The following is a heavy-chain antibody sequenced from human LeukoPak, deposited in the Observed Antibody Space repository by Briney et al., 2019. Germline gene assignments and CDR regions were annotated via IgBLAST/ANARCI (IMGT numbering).Heavy chain of an antibody. CDR2: INNVRSHI. V-gene: IGHV3-21*01. Sequence: GGSLRLSCAASGSTFSTSAMNWVRQAPGKGLEWVSSINNVRSHIYYADSVRGRFTISRDNSKNTLYLQMNSLRAEDTAVYYCANMGDGYCSSTSCYLEDYWGQGTLVTVSS. D-gene: IGHD2-2*03. CDR1: GSTFSTSA. J-gene: IGHJ4*02. CDR3: ANMGDGYCSSTSCYLEDY.